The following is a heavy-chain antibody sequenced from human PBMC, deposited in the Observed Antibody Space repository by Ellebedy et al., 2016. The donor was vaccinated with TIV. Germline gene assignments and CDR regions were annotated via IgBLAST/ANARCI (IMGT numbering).Heavy chain of an antibody. V-gene: IGHV3-23*01. CDR2: ISDSGYT. D-gene: IGHD3-10*01. CDR3: AKDSGWEHEY. CDR1: GFAFSSNG. J-gene: IGHJ4*02. Sequence: GESLKISCAASGFAFSSNGMSWVRQAPGKGLEWVSGISDSGYTDYADSVKGRFTISRDNSKNTLFLQMNSLKAEDTALYYCAKDSGWEHEYWGQGTLVTISS.